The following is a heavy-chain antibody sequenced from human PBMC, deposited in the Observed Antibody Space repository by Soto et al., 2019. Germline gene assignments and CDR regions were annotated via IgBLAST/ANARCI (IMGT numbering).Heavy chain of an antibody. CDR1: GGTFSSYA. CDR3: ARGRSRIVATQRYYYHYCMDV. J-gene: IGHJ6*02. CDR2: IIPIFGTA. D-gene: IGHD5-12*01. Sequence: SVKVSRKASGGTFSSYAISWVRQPPGQGREWMGGIIPIFGTANYAQKFQGRVTITANKSTSKAYMELSSLRYEDTAVYYCARGRSRIVATQRYYYHYCMDVWGQGTTVTVSS. V-gene: IGHV1-69*06.